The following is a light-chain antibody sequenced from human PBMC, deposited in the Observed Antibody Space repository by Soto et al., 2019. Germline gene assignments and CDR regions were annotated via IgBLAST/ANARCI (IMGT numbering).Light chain of an antibody. CDR2: WAS. Sequence: DIVMTQSPDSLAVSLGERATINCKSSQNILYNSNNKNYVAWYQQKPGQPPKLLIYWASIRESGVPDRFSGSGSGTDFTLTISSLQAEDVAVYYCQQYYSSTTWTFGQGTKVDIK. V-gene: IGKV4-1*01. J-gene: IGKJ1*01. CDR1: QNILYNSNNKNY. CDR3: QQYYSSTTWT.